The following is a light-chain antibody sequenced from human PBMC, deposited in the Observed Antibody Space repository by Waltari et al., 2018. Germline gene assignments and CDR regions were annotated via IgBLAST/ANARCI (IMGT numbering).Light chain of an antibody. Sequence: QSALTQEASVSGTVGQKVTLSCTGNTNSVGTSAVGWYQQISHGAPKSVMFGNSLPSGIPDRFSGSKSGTTASLTISGRQPEDEADYYCSTWDYSLSAQVFGGGTKLTVL. J-gene: IGLJ3*02. CDR1: TNSVGTSA. CDR3: STWDYSLSAQV. CDR2: GNS. V-gene: IGLV1-44*01.